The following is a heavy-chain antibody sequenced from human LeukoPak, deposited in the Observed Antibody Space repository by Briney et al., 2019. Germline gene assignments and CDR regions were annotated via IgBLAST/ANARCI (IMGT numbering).Heavy chain of an antibody. CDR3: ARGITGTMTLDY. J-gene: IGHJ4*02. D-gene: IGHD1-7*01. V-gene: IGHV1-69*05. CDR2: IIPIFGTA. CDR1: GGTFSSYA. Sequence: ASVKVSCKASGGTFSSYAISWVRQAPGQGLEWMGGIIPIFGTADYAQKFQGRVTITTDESTSTVYMELSSLRSEDTAVYYCARGITGTMTLDYWGQGTLVTVSS.